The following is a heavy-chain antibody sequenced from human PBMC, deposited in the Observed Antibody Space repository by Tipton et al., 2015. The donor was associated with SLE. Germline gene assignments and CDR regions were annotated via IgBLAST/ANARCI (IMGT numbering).Heavy chain of an antibody. CDR3: ARGQSLTYLRFGSFNWFDR. CDR1: GYTFTGYH. J-gene: IGHJ5*02. D-gene: IGHD3-3*01. CDR2: INPRGGTT. Sequence: QSGAEVKKPGASVKVSCKTSGYTFTGYHIHWVRQAPGQGLEWMGRINPRGGTTKYAQKFQGRVTMTRDTSISTAYMELRSLRSDDTAMYYCARGQSLTYLRFGSFNWFDRWGQGTLVTVSS. V-gene: IGHV1-2*06.